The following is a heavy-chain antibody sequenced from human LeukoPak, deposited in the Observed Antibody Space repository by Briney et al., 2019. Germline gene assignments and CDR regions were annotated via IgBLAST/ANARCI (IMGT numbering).Heavy chain of an antibody. Sequence: GGSLRPSCAASGFTFSSYAMHWVRQAPGKGLEWVAVISYDGSNKYYADSVKGRFTISRDNSKNTLYLQMNSLRAEDTAVYYCAKPKATTDYYGMDVWGQGTTVTVSS. D-gene: IGHD1-26*01. CDR3: AKPKATTDYYGMDV. J-gene: IGHJ6*02. CDR2: ISYDGSNK. CDR1: GFTFSSYA. V-gene: IGHV3-30*04.